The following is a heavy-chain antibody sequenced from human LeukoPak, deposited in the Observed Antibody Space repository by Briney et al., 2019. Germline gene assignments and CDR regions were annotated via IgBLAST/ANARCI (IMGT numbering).Heavy chain of an antibody. CDR2: IWYDGSNK. J-gene: IGHJ6*02. V-gene: IGHV3-30*04. D-gene: IGHD5-18*01. CDR1: GFTFSSYA. Sequence: GGSLRLSCAASGFTFSSYAMHWVRQAPGKGLEWVAVIWYDGSNKNYADSVKGRFTISRDNSKNTLYLQMNSLRAEDTAVYYCARGRYSYGYGYYYYGMDVWGQGTTVTVSS. CDR3: ARGRYSYGYGYYYYGMDV.